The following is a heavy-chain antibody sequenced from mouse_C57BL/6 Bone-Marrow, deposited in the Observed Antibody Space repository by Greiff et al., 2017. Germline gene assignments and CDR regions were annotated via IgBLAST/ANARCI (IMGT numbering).Heavy chain of an antibody. V-gene: IGHV14-4*01. Sequence: EVQLQQSGAELVRPGASVKLSCTASGFTIKDDYMHWVKQRPEQGLEWIGWIYPENGDTEYASKFQGKATITVDTSSNTAYLQLSSLTSEDTSVYYCTRIAYWGQGTLVTVSA. CDR1: GFTIKDDY. CDR2: IYPENGDT. J-gene: IGHJ3*01. CDR3: TRIAY.